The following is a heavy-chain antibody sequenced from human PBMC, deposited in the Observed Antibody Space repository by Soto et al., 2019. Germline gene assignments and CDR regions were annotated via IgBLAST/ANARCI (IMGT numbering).Heavy chain of an antibody. CDR3: AKDLYGAGWYNYFDP. Sequence: QVHLVESGGGVVQPGRSLRLSCAASGFTFSTTGMHWVRQAPGKGLEWVAMISHDGGEKYYTDSVKGRFTISRDTSKNTLYLQMNSLRPEDTAMYHCAKDLYGAGWYNYFDPWCQGTLVSVSS. J-gene: IGHJ5*02. CDR2: ISHDGGEK. CDR1: GFTFSTTG. V-gene: IGHV3-30*18. D-gene: IGHD6-19*01.